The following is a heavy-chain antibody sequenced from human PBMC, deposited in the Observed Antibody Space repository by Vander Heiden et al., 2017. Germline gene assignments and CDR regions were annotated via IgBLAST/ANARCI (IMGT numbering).Heavy chain of an antibody. CDR1: GYSFTSYW. CDR3: ARDRMITFGGVIVVPGYYYGMDV. Sequence: EVQLVQSGAEVKKPGESLKISCKGSGYSFTSYWIGWVRQMPGKGLEWMGIIYPGDSDTRYSPSFQGQVTISADKSISTAYLQWSSLKASDTAMYYCARDRMITFGGVIVVPGYYYGMDVWGQGTTVTVSS. D-gene: IGHD3-16*02. V-gene: IGHV5-51*03. J-gene: IGHJ6*02. CDR2: IYPGDSDT.